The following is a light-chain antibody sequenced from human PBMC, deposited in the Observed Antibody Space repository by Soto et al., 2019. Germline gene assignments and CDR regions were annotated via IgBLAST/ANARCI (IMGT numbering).Light chain of an antibody. CDR1: QSLLHSNGYNY. V-gene: IGKV2-28*01. CDR3: MQALQAPQYT. Sequence: DIVMTQSPLSLPVTPGEPASISCRSSQSLLHSNGYNYLDWYLQKPGQSPQLLIYLGSNRASGVPDRFSSSGSGTDFTLKISRVEDEDVGVYYCMQALQAPQYTFGQGTKLEIK. J-gene: IGKJ2*01. CDR2: LGS.